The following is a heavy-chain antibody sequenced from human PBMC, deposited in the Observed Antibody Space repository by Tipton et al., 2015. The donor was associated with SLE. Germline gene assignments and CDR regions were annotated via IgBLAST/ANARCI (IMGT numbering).Heavy chain of an antibody. CDR3: ATGGIAVAGTKT. Sequence: LRLPCAVYGGSFSGYYWSWIRQPPGKGLEWIGEINHSGSTNYNPSLKSRVTISVDTSKNQFSLKLSSVTAADTAVYYCATGGIAVAGTKTWGQGTLVTVSS. D-gene: IGHD6-19*01. CDR2: INHSGST. J-gene: IGHJ5*02. CDR1: GGSFSGYY. V-gene: IGHV4-34*01.